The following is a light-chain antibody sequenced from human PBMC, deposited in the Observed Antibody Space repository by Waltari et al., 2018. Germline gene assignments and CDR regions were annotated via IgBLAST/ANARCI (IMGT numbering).Light chain of an antibody. V-gene: IGLV4-69*01. CDR2: VNSDGSH. CDR3: QTGGHGTWV. CDR1: SGHSSNV. Sequence: QLVLTQSPSASASLGASVKLTCTLSSGHSSNVIAWLQQQPEKGPRYLMKVNSDGSHNKGDGIPVRFSGSSSGAERYSTISSLQSEDEADYYCQTGGHGTWVFGGGTKLTVL. J-gene: IGLJ3*02.